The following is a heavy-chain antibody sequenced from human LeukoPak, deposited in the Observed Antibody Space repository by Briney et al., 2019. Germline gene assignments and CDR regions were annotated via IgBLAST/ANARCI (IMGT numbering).Heavy chain of an antibody. CDR1: GGSISSGGYY. J-gene: IGHJ6*02. CDR2: IYYSGST. V-gene: IGHV4-31*03. Sequence: PSETLSLTCTVSGGSISSGGYYWSWIRQHPGKGLEWIGYIYYSGSTYYNPSLKSRVTISVDTSKNQFSLKLSSVTAADTAVYYCARQRNYYYYGMDVWGQGTTVTVSS. CDR3: ARQRNYYYYGMDV.